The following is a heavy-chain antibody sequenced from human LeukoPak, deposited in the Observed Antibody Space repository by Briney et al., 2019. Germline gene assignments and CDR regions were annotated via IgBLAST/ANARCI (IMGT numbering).Heavy chain of an antibody. CDR1: GGSISSSSYD. Sequence: SETLSLTCTVSGGSISSSSYDWGWIRQPPGKGLEWIGSVYYSGSTYDNPSLKSRVSISVDTSKNQFSLMLSSVTAADTAVYYCARSSSGWAYWYFDLWGRGTLVTVSS. CDR2: VYYSGST. V-gene: IGHV4-39*01. J-gene: IGHJ2*01. CDR3: ARSSSGWAYWYFDL. D-gene: IGHD6-19*01.